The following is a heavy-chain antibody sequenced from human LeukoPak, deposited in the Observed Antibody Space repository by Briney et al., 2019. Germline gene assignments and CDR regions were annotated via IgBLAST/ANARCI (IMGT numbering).Heavy chain of an antibody. CDR1: GFTFSSYE. D-gene: IGHD3-22*01. Sequence: PGGSLRLSCAASGFTFSSYEMNWVRQAPGKGLEWVSYISSSGRTIYNADSVKGRFTISRDNAKNSLYLQMNSLRAEDTAVYYCASYYCDSSGYWVHAFDIWGQGTMVTVSS. J-gene: IGHJ3*02. V-gene: IGHV3-48*03. CDR2: ISSSGRTI. CDR3: ASYYCDSSGYWVHAFDI.